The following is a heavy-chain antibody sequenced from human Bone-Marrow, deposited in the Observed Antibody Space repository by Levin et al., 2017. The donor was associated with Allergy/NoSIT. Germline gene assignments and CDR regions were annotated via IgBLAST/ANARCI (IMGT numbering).Heavy chain of an antibody. V-gene: IGHV3-23*01. CDR2: ISGSDDST. J-gene: IGHJ3*02. D-gene: IGHD3/OR15-3a*01. Sequence: GESLKISCAASGFIFSSSAMSWVRQAPGKGLEWVSSISGSDDSTYYTDSVKGRLTISRDNSKNTIYLQMNSLRAEDTAIYYCAKVRRGLDAFDIWGQGTKFTASS. CDR1: GFIFSSSA. CDR3: AKVRRGLDAFDI.